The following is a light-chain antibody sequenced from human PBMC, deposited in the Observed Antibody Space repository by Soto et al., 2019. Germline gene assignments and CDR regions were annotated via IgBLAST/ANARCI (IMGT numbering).Light chain of an antibody. Sequence: QSVLTQPPSASGTPGQRVTISCSGSSSNIGSHSVNWYQQLPGTAPKLLIYSNNQRPSGVPDRFSGSKSGTSVSLAISGLHSEDEADYYCAAWDDSLNSVLLGGGTKLTVL. CDR2: SNN. CDR3: AAWDDSLNSVL. CDR1: SSNIGSHS. V-gene: IGLV1-44*01. J-gene: IGLJ2*01.